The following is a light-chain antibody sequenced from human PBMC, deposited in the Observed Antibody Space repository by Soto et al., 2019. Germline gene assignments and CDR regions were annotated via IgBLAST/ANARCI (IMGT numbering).Light chain of an antibody. CDR2: DDT. V-gene: IGLV3-21*02. CDR3: QVWDSSSYHWV. CDR1: NIRTQS. J-gene: IGLJ3*02. Sequence: SYELTQPPSVSVAPGPTARITCGGNNIRTQSVHWYQQKPGQAPVLVVSDDTDRPSGIPERLSGSKSGNTAILTISRVEAADEADYYCQVWDSSSYHWVFGGGTKVTVL.